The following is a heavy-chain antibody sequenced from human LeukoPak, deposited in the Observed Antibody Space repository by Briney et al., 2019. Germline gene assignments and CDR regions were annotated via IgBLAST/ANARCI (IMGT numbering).Heavy chain of an antibody. Sequence: GGSLRLSCAASGFTFSSYAMSWVRQAPGKGLEWVSAISGSGGSTYYADSVKGRFTISRDNSENTLYLQMNSLRAEDTAVYYCAKDGRGIAVAGHDAFDIWGQGTMVTVSS. CDR1: GFTFSSYA. J-gene: IGHJ3*02. CDR2: ISGSGGST. CDR3: AKDGRGIAVAGHDAFDI. V-gene: IGHV3-23*01. D-gene: IGHD6-19*01.